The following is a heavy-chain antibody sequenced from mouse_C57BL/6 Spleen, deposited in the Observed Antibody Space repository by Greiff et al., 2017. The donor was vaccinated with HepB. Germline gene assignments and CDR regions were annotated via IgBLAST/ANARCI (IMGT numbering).Heavy chain of an antibody. CDR2: ISDGGSYT. V-gene: IGHV5-4*03. Sequence: EVKLVESGGGFVKPGGSLKLSCAASGFSFSSYAMSWVRQTPEKRLEWVATISDGGSYTYYPDNVKGRFTISRDNAKNNLYLQMSHLKSEDTAMYYCARVITTVVAADVWGTGTTVTVSS. J-gene: IGHJ1*03. CDR3: ARVITTVVAADV. CDR1: GFSFSSYA. D-gene: IGHD1-1*01.